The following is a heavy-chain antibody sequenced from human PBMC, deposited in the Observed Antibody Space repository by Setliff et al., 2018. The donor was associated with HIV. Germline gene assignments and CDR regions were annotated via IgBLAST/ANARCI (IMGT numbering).Heavy chain of an antibody. V-gene: IGHV5-51*01. CDR2: IYPDNSDT. Sequence: PGESLKISCKGSGYSFSSYWIGWVRQMSGKGLEWMGIIYPDNSDTRYSPAFQGHVTISADKSISTAYLQWSSLKASDTAIYYCARLGDDNSGYYQFWGQGTLVTVSS. CDR3: ARLGDDNSGYYQF. J-gene: IGHJ4*02. D-gene: IGHD3-22*01. CDR1: GYSFSSYW.